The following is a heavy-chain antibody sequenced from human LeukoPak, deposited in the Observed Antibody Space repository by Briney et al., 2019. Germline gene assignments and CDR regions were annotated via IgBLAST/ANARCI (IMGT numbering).Heavy chain of an antibody. CDR2: IKQDGSET. V-gene: IGHV3-7*01. D-gene: IGHD2-2*01. J-gene: IGHJ6*03. Sequence: GGSLRLSCAASGFTFSNHWMTWVRQAPGRGLEWVASIKQDGSETYYVDSVKGRFTISRDNAKNSLYLQMNSLRAEDTAMYYCARGPYCSSTTCYRVFYYYYMDVWGKGTTVTVSS. CDR3: ARGPYCSSTTCYRVFYYYYMDV. CDR1: GFTFSNHW.